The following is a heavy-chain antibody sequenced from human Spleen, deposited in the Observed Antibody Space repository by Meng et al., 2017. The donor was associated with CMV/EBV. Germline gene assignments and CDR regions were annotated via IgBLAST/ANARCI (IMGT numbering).Heavy chain of an antibody. CDR2: ISSSTTYI. Sequence: GESLKISCAASGFTFSTYTMSWVRQAPGKGLEWVSSISSSTTYISYAGSVKGRFTISRDNAKNSLYLQMNSLRAEDTAVYYCARGTIRDYWGQGTQVTVSS. D-gene: IGHD3-3*01. CDR1: GFTFSTYT. V-gene: IGHV3-21*01. CDR3: ARGTIRDY. J-gene: IGHJ4*02.